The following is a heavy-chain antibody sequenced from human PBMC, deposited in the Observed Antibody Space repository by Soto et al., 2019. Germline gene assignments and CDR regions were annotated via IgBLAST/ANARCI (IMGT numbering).Heavy chain of an antibody. J-gene: IGHJ3*02. D-gene: IGHD6-13*01. CDR3: STGAAAGVYFCDI. CDR1: GFTFGDYA. V-gene: IGHV3-15*01. Sequence: PGGSLRLSCTASGFTFGDYAMSWFRQAPGKGLEWVGRIKSNTDGGTTDYAAPVKGRFTISRDESKNTPYLQMNSLKTEDTAVYYCSTGAAAGVYFCDIWGQGTMVTVSS. CDR2: IKSNTDGGTT.